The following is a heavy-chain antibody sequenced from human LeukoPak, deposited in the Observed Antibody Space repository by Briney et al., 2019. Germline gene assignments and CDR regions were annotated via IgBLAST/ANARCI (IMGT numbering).Heavy chain of an antibody. Sequence: ASVKVSCKASGYTFTSYGISWVRQARGQGLEWMGWISAYNGNTNYAQKLQGRVTMTTDTSTSTAYMELRSLRSDDTAVYYCASGSPESFLTTLDYWGQGTLVTVSS. CDR3: ASGSPESFLTTLDY. J-gene: IGHJ4*02. V-gene: IGHV1-18*01. D-gene: IGHD4-11*01. CDR2: ISAYNGNT. CDR1: GYTFTSYG.